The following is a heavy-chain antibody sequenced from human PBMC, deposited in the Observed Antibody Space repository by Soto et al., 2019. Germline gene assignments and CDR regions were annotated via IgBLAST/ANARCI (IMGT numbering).Heavy chain of an antibody. V-gene: IGHV1-69*01. CDR3: ARVFPDGWVEPGVVRGYLDT. Sequence: QVQLVQSGAEVKEPGSAVKVSCKAPADSFSSYGISWVRQAPGQGLEWMGGIIPIFGTTNYAEKFQGRVTITADESTNIAYIELSSLRSEDTALYYCARVFPDGWVEPGVVRGYLDTWGRGTLVTVSS. CDR1: ADSFSSYG. J-gene: IGHJ4*02. CDR2: IIPIFGTT. D-gene: IGHD3-3*01.